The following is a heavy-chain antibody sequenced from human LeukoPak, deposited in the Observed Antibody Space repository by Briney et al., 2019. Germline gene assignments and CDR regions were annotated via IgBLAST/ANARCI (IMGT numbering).Heavy chain of an antibody. CDR1: GFTFSSYW. Sequence: GGSLRLSCAASGFTFSSYWIHWVRQAPGKGLVWVSRTDGDGSSTTYADSVKGRFTISRDNAKNTLYLQMTSLRVEDTAVYYCVRDYYGSGKTRWFDPWGQGTLVTVSS. D-gene: IGHD3-10*01. CDR3: VRDYYGSGKTRWFDP. J-gene: IGHJ5*02. V-gene: IGHV3-74*01. CDR2: TDGDGSST.